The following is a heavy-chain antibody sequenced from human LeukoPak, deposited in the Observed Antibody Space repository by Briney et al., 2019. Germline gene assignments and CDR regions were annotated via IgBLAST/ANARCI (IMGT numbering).Heavy chain of an antibody. Sequence: GGSLSLSCAASGFPFNSYGMHWVRPAPGKGPGGVAIILYDGSNKYYSDSVKGRFTIPRDNSKNTLYLQMNSLRAEDTAVYYCARDSEGYTKANYYYYYYMDAWGKGTTVTVSS. CDR2: ILYDGSNK. CDR1: GFPFNSYG. CDR3: ARDSEGYTKANYYYYYYMDA. D-gene: IGHD5-24*01. J-gene: IGHJ6*03. V-gene: IGHV3-33*01.